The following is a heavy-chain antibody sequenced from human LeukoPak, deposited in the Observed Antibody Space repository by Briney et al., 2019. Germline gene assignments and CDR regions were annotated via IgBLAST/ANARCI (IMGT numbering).Heavy chain of an antibody. Sequence: SVKVSCKASGGTFSSYAISWVRQAPGQGLEWMGGITPIFGTANYAQKFQGRVTITADESTSTAYMELSSLRSEDTAVYYCARRTYYYGSGSPGWFDPWGQGTLVTVSS. CDR1: GGTFSSYA. J-gene: IGHJ5*02. D-gene: IGHD3-10*01. CDR2: ITPIFGTA. V-gene: IGHV1-69*13. CDR3: ARRTYYYGSGSPGWFDP.